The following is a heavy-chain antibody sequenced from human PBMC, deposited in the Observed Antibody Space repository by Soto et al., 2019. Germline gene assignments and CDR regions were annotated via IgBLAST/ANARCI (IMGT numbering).Heavy chain of an antibody. Sequence: KPSETLSLTCTVSGGSISSYYWSWIRQPPGKGLEWIGYIYYSGSTNYNPSLKSRVTISVDTSKNQFSLKLSSVTAADTAVYYCARVFLHSAARLWFDPWGQGTLVTVSS. D-gene: IGHD6-6*01. CDR2: IYYSGST. CDR1: GGSISSYY. J-gene: IGHJ5*02. CDR3: ARVFLHSAARLWFDP. V-gene: IGHV4-59*01.